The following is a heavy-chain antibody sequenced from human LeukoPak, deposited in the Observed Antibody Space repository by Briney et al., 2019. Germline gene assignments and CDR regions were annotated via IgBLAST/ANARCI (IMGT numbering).Heavy chain of an antibody. J-gene: IGHJ4*02. CDR3: ARERDWGCSYCSY. D-gene: IGHD7-27*01. CDR1: GLIFNSYG. Sequence: PGGSLTLPCAVSGLIFNSYGMHGVPQAPGRGLVGVTVKWFDGSNKFYADSGKGRFTISRDNSKNALYLQMNSLGAEDTAVYYCARERDWGCSYCSYWGQGTLVTVSS. CDR2: KWFDGSNK. V-gene: IGHV3-33*01.